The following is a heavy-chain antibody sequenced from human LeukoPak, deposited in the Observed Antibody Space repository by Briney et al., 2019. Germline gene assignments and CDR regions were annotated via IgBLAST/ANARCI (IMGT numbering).Heavy chain of an antibody. CDR2: ISYDGVNK. V-gene: IGHV3-30*04. Sequence: PGGSLRLSCAASGFTFSSYAMHWVRQAPGKGLEWVAVISYDGVNKYYADSVKGRFTISRDHSKSTMYLQMNSLRGDDTTVYYCARDRSLLRFFDWQCLDFWGQGTLVTVSS. CDR3: ARDRSLLRFFDWQCLDF. J-gene: IGHJ4*02. D-gene: IGHD3-9*01. CDR1: GFTFSSYA.